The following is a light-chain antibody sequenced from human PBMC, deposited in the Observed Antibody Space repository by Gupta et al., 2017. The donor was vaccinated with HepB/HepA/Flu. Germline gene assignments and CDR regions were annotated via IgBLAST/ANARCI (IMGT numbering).Light chain of an antibody. CDR2: NVN. Sequence: QSALTQPASVSGSPGRSITLSCTGSDSDVGGHDYVAWYHQHPDRARQLVIYNVNSRPSGVSSLFSGSKSGCTASLTISDRQREDDAAYYCGSYRSGNTLVFGGGTKLTVL. CDR3: GSYRSGNTLV. V-gene: IGLV2-14*03. J-gene: IGLJ2*01. CDR1: DSDVGGHDY.